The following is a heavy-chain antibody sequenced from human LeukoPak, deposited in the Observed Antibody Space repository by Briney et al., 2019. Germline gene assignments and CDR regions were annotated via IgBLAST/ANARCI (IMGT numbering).Heavy chain of an antibody. J-gene: IGHJ3*02. V-gene: IGHV1-8*03. CDR1: GYTFTSYD. Sequence: ASVKVSCKASGYTFTSYDINWVRQATGQGLEWMGWMNPNSGNTGYAQKFQGRVTITRNTSISTAYMELSRLRSDDTAVYYCARVRPGGATVTTGAFDIWGQGTMVTVSS. D-gene: IGHD4-17*01. CDR3: ARVRPGGATVTTGAFDI. CDR2: MNPNSGNT.